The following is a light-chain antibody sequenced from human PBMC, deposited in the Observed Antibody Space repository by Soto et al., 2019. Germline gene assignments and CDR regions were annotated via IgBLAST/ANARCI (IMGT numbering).Light chain of an antibody. CDR3: QQYSNLIT. Sequence: DIQMTQSPSSLSASVGDRVTITCQASQDVSNYLNWYQQKLGKAPKLLIYDASNLETGVPSRFIGSGSGTYFSFTISSLQTEDFATYYCQQYSNLITFGQGTRLEIK. J-gene: IGKJ5*01. V-gene: IGKV1-33*01. CDR2: DAS. CDR1: QDVSNY.